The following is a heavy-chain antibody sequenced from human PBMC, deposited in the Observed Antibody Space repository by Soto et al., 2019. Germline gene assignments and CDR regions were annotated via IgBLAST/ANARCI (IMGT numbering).Heavy chain of an antibody. Sequence: EVQLVETGGGLIQPGGSLRLSCKASGFTVTNGYITWVRQAPGKGLEWVSFFYSIGTTYYADSVRGRFTVSRDDSKNPLFLHMNSLRADDTAVYYCARDWSKFSYNYPYYYAMDAWGQGTTVTVSS. CDR1: GFTVTNGY. CDR2: FYSIGTT. V-gene: IGHV3-53*02. CDR3: ARDWSKFSYNYPYYYAMDA. D-gene: IGHD5-18*01. J-gene: IGHJ6*02.